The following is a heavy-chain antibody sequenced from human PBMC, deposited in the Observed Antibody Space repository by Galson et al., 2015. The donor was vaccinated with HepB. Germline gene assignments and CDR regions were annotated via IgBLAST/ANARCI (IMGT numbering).Heavy chain of an antibody. CDR2: TSGGSSNI. CDR3: ARENGGNSGFDY. D-gene: IGHD4-23*01. Sequence: SLRLSCAASGFTFSDYNMNWVRQAPGKGLEWLLYTSGGSSNIYYADSVKGRFTISRDNALNSLYLQMNSLRDEDTAVYYCARENGGNSGFDYWGQGTLVTVSS. J-gene: IGHJ4*02. CDR1: GFTFSDYN. V-gene: IGHV3-48*02.